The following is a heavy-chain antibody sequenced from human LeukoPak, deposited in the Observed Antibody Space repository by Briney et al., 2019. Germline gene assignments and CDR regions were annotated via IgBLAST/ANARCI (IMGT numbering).Heavy chain of an antibody. CDR1: GFTFNNYL. D-gene: IGHD1-7*01. J-gene: IGHJ4*02. V-gene: IGHV3-23*01. Sequence: GGSLRLSCAASGFTFNNYLMSWVRQAPGKGLEWVSAISGSGGSTYYADSVKGRFTISRDNSKNTLYLQMNSLRAEDTAVYYCAKELELETYYFDYWGQGTLVTVSS. CDR2: ISGSGGST. CDR3: AKELELETYYFDY.